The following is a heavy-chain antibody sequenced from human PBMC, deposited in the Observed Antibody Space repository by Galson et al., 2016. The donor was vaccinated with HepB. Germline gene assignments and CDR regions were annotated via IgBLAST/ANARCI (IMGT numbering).Heavy chain of an antibody. Sequence: SLRLSCAASGFTLSDYYMSWIRQAPGKGLEWLSYITYSGLYTSSADSVKGRFTISRDNAHNSLYLQMNSLRTEDTAVYYCARGSTVTTGPFDYWGQGTLVTVSS. CDR3: ARGSTVTTGPFDY. CDR1: GFTLSDYY. D-gene: IGHD4-17*01. V-gene: IGHV3-11*06. CDR2: ITYSGLYT. J-gene: IGHJ4*02.